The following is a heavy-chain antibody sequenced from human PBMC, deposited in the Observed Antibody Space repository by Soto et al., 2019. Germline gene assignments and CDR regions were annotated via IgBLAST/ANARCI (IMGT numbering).Heavy chain of an antibody. Sequence: GGSLRLSCIASGFTFSNYAMSWVRQAPGKGLEWVSTISDNGANTFIGDSMKDHFDISRDNSKNTVFLHLSTVRAEDTAIYYCERAIGADFFDYWGQGTTVTV. J-gene: IGHJ4*02. D-gene: IGHD6-25*01. CDR2: ISDNGANT. CDR3: ERAIGADFFDY. CDR1: GFTFSNYA. V-gene: IGHV3-23*01.